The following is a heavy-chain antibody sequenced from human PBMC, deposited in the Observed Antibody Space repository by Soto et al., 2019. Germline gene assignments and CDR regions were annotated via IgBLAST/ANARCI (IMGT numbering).Heavy chain of an antibody. D-gene: IGHD2-2*01. Sequence: QVQLVQSGAEVKKPGSSVKVSCKASGGTFSSYAISWVRQAPGQGLEWMGGIIPIFGTANYAQKFQGRVTITEDESTSTAYMELSSLRSEDTAVYYCARDTVVVPAAIPYYYGMDVWGQGTTVTVSS. CDR2: IIPIFGTA. CDR3: ARDTVVVPAAIPYYYGMDV. V-gene: IGHV1-69*01. J-gene: IGHJ6*02. CDR1: GGTFSSYA.